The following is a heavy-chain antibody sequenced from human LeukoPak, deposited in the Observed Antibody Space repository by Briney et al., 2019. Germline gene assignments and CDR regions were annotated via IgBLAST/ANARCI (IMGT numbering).Heavy chain of an antibody. CDR1: GYTFTSYG. CDR3: ARSGYSGYDKGKTFGY. J-gene: IGHJ4*02. Sequence: GASVKVSCKASGYTFTSYGISWVRQAPGQGLEWMGWISAYNGNTNYAQKLQGRVTMTTDTSTSTAYMELSRLRSDDTAVYYCARSGYSGYDKGKTFGYWGQGTLVTVSS. D-gene: IGHD5-12*01. CDR2: ISAYNGNT. V-gene: IGHV1-18*01.